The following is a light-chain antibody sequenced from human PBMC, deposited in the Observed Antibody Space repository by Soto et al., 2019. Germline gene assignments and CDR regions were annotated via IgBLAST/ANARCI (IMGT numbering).Light chain of an antibody. Sequence: EIVLTQSPATLSLSPGQRATLSCRSSQSVSSYLVCYQQKTGQDPSILINYAANRAAGILPRFSSSGCGTTDSTLTIRLEQEDDAAYYCRQHGSSPTTFGQGTKVDIK. CDR1: QSVSSY. V-gene: IGKV3-11*01. J-gene: IGKJ1*01. CDR3: RQHGSSPTT. CDR2: YAA.